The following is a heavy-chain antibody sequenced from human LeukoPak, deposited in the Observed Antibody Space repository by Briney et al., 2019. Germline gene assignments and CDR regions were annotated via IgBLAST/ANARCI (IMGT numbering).Heavy chain of an antibody. V-gene: IGHV3-21*01. CDR2: IISSSSYI. CDR1: GFTFTSHA. CDR3: AKDGDIAARIYYYYYMDV. D-gene: IGHD6-6*01. Sequence: PGGSLRLSCAASGFTFTSHAMGWVRRAPGKGLEGVSSIISSSSYIYYADSVKGRFTISKDNAKNTLYLQMNSLRAEDTAVYYCAKDGDIAARIYYYYYMDVWGKGTTVTVSS. J-gene: IGHJ6*03.